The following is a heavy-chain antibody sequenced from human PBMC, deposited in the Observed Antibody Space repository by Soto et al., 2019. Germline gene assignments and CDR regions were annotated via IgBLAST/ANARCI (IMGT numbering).Heavy chain of an antibody. CDR1: GGSISRGGYS. J-gene: IGHJ6*02. V-gene: IGHV4-30-2*01. D-gene: IGHD4-17*01. Sequence: QLQLQESGSGLVKPSQTLSLTCAVSGGSISRGGYSWSWLRQPPGKGLEWIGYIYHSGYTYCNPALNSRVTISVDRSKNQFSLKLSSVTAADTAVYYCARAHYGDYGYGMDVWGQGTTVTVSS. CDR2: IYHSGYT. CDR3: ARAHYGDYGYGMDV.